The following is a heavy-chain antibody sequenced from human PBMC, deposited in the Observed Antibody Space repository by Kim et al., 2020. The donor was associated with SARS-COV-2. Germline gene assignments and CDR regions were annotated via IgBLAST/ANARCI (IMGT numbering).Heavy chain of an antibody. J-gene: IGHJ4*02. V-gene: IGHV3-21*06. Sequence: NSRDIRYADSVRGRFTISRDNARNSLYLQMNSLRPEDTGVYYCVDWWDFWGQGSLVTVSS. CDR2: NSRDI. CDR3: VDWWDF. D-gene: IGHD2-15*01.